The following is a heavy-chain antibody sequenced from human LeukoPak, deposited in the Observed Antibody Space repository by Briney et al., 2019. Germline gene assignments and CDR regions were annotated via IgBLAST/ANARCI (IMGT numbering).Heavy chain of an antibody. J-gene: IGHJ4*02. CDR2: INWNGGST. V-gene: IGHV3-20*04. CDR3: ARDRYQLPSD. Sequence: GSLRLSCGASGFTFCDYGLSWVRQTPGKGLEWVSGINWNGGSTGYADSVKGRFTISRDNAKNSLYLQMNSLRAEDTALYYCARDRYQLPSDWGQGTLVTVSS. CDR1: GFTFCDYG. D-gene: IGHD2-2*01.